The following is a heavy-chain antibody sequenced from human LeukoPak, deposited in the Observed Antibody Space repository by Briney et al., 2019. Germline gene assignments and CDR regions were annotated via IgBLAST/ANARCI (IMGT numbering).Heavy chain of an antibody. D-gene: IGHD6-13*01. J-gene: IGHJ4*02. CDR1: GGSISSYY. Sequence: SETLSVTCTVSGGSISSYYWSWIRQPPGKGLEGIGYIYYSGSTNYNPSLKSRVTISVDTSKNQFSLKLSSVTAADTAVNYCANHGSSWYEKDYFDYWGQGTLVTVSS. CDR2: IYYSGST. CDR3: ANHGSSWYEKDYFDY. V-gene: IGHV4-59*08.